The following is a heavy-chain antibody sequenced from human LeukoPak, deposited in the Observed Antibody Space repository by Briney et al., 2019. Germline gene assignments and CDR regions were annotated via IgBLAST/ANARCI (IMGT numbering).Heavy chain of an antibody. CDR2: IYYSGST. D-gene: IGHD3-22*01. CDR1: GGSISSYY. J-gene: IGHJ4*02. V-gene: IGHV4-59*01. Sequence: SETLSLTCTVSGGSISSYYWSWIRQPPGKGLEWIGYIYYSGSTNYNPSLKSRVTISVDTSKNQFSLKLSFVTAADTAVYYCARALYSSGYYYFDYWGQGTLVTVSS. CDR3: ARALYSSGYYYFDY.